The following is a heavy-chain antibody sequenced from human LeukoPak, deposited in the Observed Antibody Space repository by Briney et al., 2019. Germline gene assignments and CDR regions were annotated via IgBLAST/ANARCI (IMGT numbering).Heavy chain of an antibody. CDR1: GDSVSSNRAS. CDR3: SRSDGASDFDY. D-gene: IGHD5-24*01. V-gene: IGHV6-1*01. Sequence: SQTLSLTCAISGDSVSSNRASWTWIRQSPSRGLEWLGRTYYRSKWYNDYAVSLKGRISINPDTSKNQFSLQLNSVTPEDTAVYYRSRSDGASDFDYWGQGTLVTVSS. J-gene: IGHJ4*02. CDR2: TYYRSKWYN.